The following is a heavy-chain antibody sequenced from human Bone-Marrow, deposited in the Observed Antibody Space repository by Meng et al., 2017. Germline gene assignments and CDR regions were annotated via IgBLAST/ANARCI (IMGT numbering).Heavy chain of an antibody. CDR3: ARDPSGSYYTLFDY. V-gene: IGHV3-30*04. CDR2: ISYDGSNK. CDR1: GFTFSSYA. D-gene: IGHD1-26*01. Sequence: GESLKISCAASGFTFSSYAMHWVRQAPGKGLEWVAVISYDGSNKYYADSVKGRFTISRDNSKNTLYLQMNSLRAEDTAVYYCARDPSGSYYTLFDYWGQGTLVTVSS. J-gene: IGHJ4*02.